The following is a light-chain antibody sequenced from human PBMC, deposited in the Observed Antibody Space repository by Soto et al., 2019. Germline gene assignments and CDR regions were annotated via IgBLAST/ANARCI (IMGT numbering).Light chain of an antibody. CDR3: QQYGSSPLT. Sequence: EIVLTQSPGTLSLSPGERATLSCRASQTVSSSYLAWYQHKPGQAPRLLIYGASSRATGIPDRFSGSGSGTDFTLTISRLEPEDFAVYYCQQYGSSPLTFGPWTKVDIK. J-gene: IGKJ3*01. CDR2: GAS. CDR1: QTVSSSY. V-gene: IGKV3-20*01.